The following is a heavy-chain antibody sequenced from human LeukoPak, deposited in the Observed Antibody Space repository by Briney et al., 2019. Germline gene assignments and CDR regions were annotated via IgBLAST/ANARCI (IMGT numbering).Heavy chain of an antibody. Sequence: GASVKVSCKASGYTFTSYDINWVRQATGQGLEWMGWMNPNSGNTGYAQKFQGRVTITRNTSISTAYMELSSLGSEDTAVYYCARENGFYDSSGYYLDYWGQGTLVTVSS. CDR2: MNPNSGNT. CDR1: GYTFTSYD. V-gene: IGHV1-8*03. J-gene: IGHJ4*02. D-gene: IGHD3-22*01. CDR3: ARENGFYDSSGYYLDY.